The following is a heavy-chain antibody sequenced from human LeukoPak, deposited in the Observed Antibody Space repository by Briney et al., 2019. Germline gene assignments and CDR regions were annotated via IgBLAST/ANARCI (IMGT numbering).Heavy chain of an antibody. CDR1: GFTFRIYW. Sequence: GGSLRLSCEVSGFTFRIYWMSWVRQAPGKGPEWVANINQDGSEKYHVDSVKGRFTISRDNAENSLYLQLNGLRADDTAVYFCARAPDAGTTDYWGQGTLVTVSS. CDR2: INQDGSEK. V-gene: IGHV3-7*01. CDR3: ARAPDAGTTDY. J-gene: IGHJ4*02. D-gene: IGHD1-7*01.